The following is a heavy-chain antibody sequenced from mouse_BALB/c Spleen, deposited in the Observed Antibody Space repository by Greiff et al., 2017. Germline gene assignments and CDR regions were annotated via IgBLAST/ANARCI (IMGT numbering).Heavy chain of an antibody. CDR1: GYTFTSYW. J-gene: IGHJ4*01. V-gene: IGHV1-5*01. D-gene: IGHD2-4*01. Sequence: VHVKQSGTVLARPGASVKMSCKASGYTFTSYWMHWVKQRPGQGLEWIGAIYPGNSDTSYNQKFKGKAKLTAVTSTSTAYMELSSLTNEDSAVYYCTRGLYYYAMDYWGQGTSVTVSS. CDR2: IYPGNSDT. CDR3: TRGLYYYAMDY.